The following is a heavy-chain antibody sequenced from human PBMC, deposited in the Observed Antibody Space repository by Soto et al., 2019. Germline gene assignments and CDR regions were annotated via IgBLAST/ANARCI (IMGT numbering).Heavy chain of an antibody. CDR1: EFTFSNFG. J-gene: IGHJ3*02. Sequence: QVQLVESGGGVVQPGRSLRLSCAASEFTFSNFGMHWVRQAPGKGLEWVAVIYYDGSNEYCADSLKGRFTISRDNSKNTLYLQMNSLRAEDTAVYYFARVDVVVAADAFDIWGQGTMVTVSS. V-gene: IGHV3-33*01. CDR3: ARVDVVVAADAFDI. D-gene: IGHD2-15*01. CDR2: IYYDGSNE.